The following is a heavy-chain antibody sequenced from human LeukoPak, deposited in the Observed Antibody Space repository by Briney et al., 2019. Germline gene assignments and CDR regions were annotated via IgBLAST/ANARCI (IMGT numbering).Heavy chain of an antibody. CDR1: GYTFTSYD. J-gene: IGHJ6*03. CDR2: MNPNSGNT. Sequence: ASVKVSCKASGYTFTSYDINWVRQATGQGLEWMGWMNPNSGNTGYAQKFQGRVTMTRSTSISTAYMELSSLRAEDTAVYYCAKSEWLLPTYYYYYYMDVWGKGTTVTVSS. D-gene: IGHD3-22*01. V-gene: IGHV1-8*01. CDR3: AKSEWLLPTYYYYYYMDV.